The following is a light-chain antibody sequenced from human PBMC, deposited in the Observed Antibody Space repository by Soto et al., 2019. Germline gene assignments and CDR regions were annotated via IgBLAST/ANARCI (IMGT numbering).Light chain of an antibody. Sequence: IQLTQSPSSLSASVGDRVTITCRASQGISSYLAWYQQEPGKAPKLLIYAASTLQSGVPSRFSGSGSGTDFTLTISSLQHEDFATYNCQQLGSYPITFGQGTRLEIK. CDR3: QQLGSYPIT. J-gene: IGKJ5*01. CDR1: QGISSY. V-gene: IGKV1-9*01. CDR2: AAS.